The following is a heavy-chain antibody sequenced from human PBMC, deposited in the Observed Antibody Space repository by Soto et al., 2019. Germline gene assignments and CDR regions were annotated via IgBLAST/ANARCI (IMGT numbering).Heavy chain of an antibody. D-gene: IGHD3-22*01. CDR1: GFTFSNAW. CDR2: IKSKADGETT. Sequence: GGSLRLSCAASGFTFSNAWMNWVRQAPGKGLEWVGRIKSKADGETTDYAAPVKGRFSISRDDSESTLYLEMISLRSEDTAVNYGTTLPRLDRCGYHCPTRDYGGHGPLVTVSS. V-gene: IGHV3-15*07. J-gene: IGHJ4*01. CDR3: TTLPRLDRCGYHCPTRDY.